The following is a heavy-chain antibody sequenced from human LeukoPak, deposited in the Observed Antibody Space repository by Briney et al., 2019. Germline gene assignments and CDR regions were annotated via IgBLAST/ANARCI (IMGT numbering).Heavy chain of an antibody. D-gene: IGHD6-25*01. CDR1: GGSISSHY. CDR2: IYYSGST. Sequence: SETLSLTCTVSGGSISSHYWSWLRQPPGKGLEWIGYIYYSGSTNYNPSLKSRVTISVDTSKNQFSLKLSSVTAADTAVYYCARDSAAEGYYYMDVWGKGTTVTVSS. J-gene: IGHJ6*03. V-gene: IGHV4-59*11. CDR3: ARDSAAEGYYYMDV.